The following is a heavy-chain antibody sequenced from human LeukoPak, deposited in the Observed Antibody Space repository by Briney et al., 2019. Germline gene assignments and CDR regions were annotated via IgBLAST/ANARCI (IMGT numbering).Heavy chain of an antibody. CDR1: GGSISSSSYY. Sequence: SETLSLTCTVSGGSISSSSYYWGWIRQPPGKGLEWIGSIYYSGSTYYNPSLKGRVTISVDTSKNQFSLKLSSVTAADTAVYYCARGPPRFDPWGQGTLVTVSS. CDR3: ARGPPRFDP. V-gene: IGHV4-39*07. J-gene: IGHJ5*02. CDR2: IYYSGST.